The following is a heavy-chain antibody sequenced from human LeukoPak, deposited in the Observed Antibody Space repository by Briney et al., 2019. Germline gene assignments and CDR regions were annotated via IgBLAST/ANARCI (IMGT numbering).Heavy chain of an antibody. CDR3: ARHTGGGVQNYRPDAFDI. CDR2: IYYSGST. V-gene: IGHV4-59*08. D-gene: IGHD3-10*01. CDR1: GGSISSYY. Sequence: SETLSLTCTVSGGSISSYYWSWIRQPPGKGLEWIGYIYYSGSTNYNPSLKSRVTISVDTSKNQFSLKLSSVTAADTAVYYCARHTGGGVQNYRPDAFDIWGQGTMVTVSS. J-gene: IGHJ3*02.